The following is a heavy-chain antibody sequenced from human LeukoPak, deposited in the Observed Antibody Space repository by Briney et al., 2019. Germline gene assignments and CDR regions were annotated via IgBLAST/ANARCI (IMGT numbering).Heavy chain of an antibody. CDR1: GLSFSTYW. D-gene: IGHD1-26*01. CDR2: IKQDGSEK. V-gene: IGHV3-7*04. Sequence: PGGSLRLSCAASGLSFSTYWMSWIRRAPGKGLEWVAKIKQDGSEKYYVDSVQGRFTISRDNAKNLLYLQMNSLRVDDTAVFYCARGGSGSYHEVTPYWGHGTLVTVSS. CDR3: ARGGSGSYHEVTPY. J-gene: IGHJ4*01.